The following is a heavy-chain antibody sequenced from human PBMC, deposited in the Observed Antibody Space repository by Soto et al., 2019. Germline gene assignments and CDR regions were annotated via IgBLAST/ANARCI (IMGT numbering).Heavy chain of an antibody. V-gene: IGHV3-23*01. J-gene: IGHJ4*02. CDR2: VTLSGDYT. D-gene: IGHD4-17*01. CDR1: GFSFTSYD. CDR3: ARVGYGDLAQ. Sequence: EVNLLESGGGLLQPGGSLRLSCVASGFSFTSYDMAWVRQAPGMGLEWVCTVTLSGDYTYYADPVKGRFTISRDNSKNTVYLQLSSLRADDTAVYYCARVGYGDLAQWGQGTWVTVSS.